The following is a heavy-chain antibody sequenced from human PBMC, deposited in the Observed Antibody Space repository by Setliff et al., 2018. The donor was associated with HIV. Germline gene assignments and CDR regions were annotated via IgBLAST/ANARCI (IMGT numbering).Heavy chain of an antibody. Sequence: SETLSLTCTVSGGSISTYYWTWIRQPAGKGLEWIGRIYTSGSTNYNPSLKSRVTMSVDTSKNQFSLKLSSVTAADTAMHYCARGSDSTGWSRYYYYMDVWGKGTTVTVSS. CDR3: ARGSDSTGWSRYYYYMDV. V-gene: IGHV4-4*07. CDR1: GGSISTYY. D-gene: IGHD6-19*01. J-gene: IGHJ6*03. CDR2: IYTSGST.